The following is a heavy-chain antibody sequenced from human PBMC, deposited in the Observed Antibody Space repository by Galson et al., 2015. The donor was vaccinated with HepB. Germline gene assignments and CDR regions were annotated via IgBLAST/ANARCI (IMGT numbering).Heavy chain of an antibody. V-gene: IGHV3-11*01. CDR2: ISSGGSTK. CDR1: GFIFSDFY. J-gene: IGHJ6*02. CDR3: ARNLRTQPNFHYYAMDV. Sequence: SLRLSCAASGFIFSDFYMTWIRQAPGEGLEWVSYISSGGSTKYYTDSVKGRFTISRDNAKNLLYLQMSSLRAEDTAVYYCARNLRTQPNFHYYAMDVWGQGTTVTVSS. D-gene: IGHD2-8*01.